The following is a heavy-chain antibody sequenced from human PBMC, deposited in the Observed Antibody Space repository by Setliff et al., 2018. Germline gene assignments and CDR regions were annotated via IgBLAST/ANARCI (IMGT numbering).Heavy chain of an antibody. D-gene: IGHD2-15*01. J-gene: IGHJ5*02. CDR1: GYTSINYG. CDR2: IIPMFGTP. V-gene: IGHV1-69*05. CDR3: ARSPAVLGIVYLDP. Sequence: SVKVSCKASGYTSINYGISWVRQAPGRGLEWMGGIIPMFGTPAYTQKFQDRVTITTDESTSTAYMELNSLTSEDTAVYYCARSPAVLGIVYLDPWGQGTLVTVSS.